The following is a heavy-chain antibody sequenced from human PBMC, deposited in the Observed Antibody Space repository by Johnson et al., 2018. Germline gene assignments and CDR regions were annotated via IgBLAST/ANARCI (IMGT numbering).Heavy chain of an antibody. CDR3: AREAGVGLHQDALDV. CDR1: GFIFTSYA. CDR2: IWFDGSNK. J-gene: IGHJ3*01. Sequence: QVQLQESGGGVVRPGRSLRLSCAASGFIFTSYAMHWVRQAPGKGLEWVAVIWFDGSNKYYAAFVRGRFTISRDKSKDTLYLQMNSLRAEETAVYYCAREAGVGLHQDALDVWGQGTMVIVSS. V-gene: IGHV3-33*01. D-gene: IGHD5-24*01.